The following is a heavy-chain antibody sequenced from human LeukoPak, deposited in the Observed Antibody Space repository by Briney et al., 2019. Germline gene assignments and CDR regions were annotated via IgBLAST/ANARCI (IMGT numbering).Heavy chain of an antibody. CDR2: IWSDGDNK. V-gene: IGHV3-33*06. Sequence: PGGSLRLSCAACGHTHSRYGMHCVPHAPDKGLEGVAVIWSDGDNKYSADSVKGCFSSSRDTFKNTVYLDMNSIRVEATAVRYCAKEIERGFDYTNSLDYWGQGTLVTVSS. CDR1: GHTHSRYG. D-gene: IGHD4-11*01. CDR3: AKEIERGFDYTNSLDY. J-gene: IGHJ4*02.